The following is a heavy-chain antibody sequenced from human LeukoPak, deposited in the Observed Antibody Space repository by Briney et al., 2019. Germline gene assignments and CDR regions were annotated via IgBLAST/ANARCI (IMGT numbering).Heavy chain of an antibody. CDR1: GYTFTGYY. D-gene: IGHD3-16*01. CDR2: INPNSGGT. Sequence: RASVKVSCKASGYTFTGYYMHWVRQAPGQGLEWMGWINPNSGGTNYAQKFQGRVTMTRDTSISTAYMELSSLRSEDTAVYYCATFHGGIDYWGQGTLVTVSS. J-gene: IGHJ4*02. V-gene: IGHV1-2*02. CDR3: ATFHGGIDY.